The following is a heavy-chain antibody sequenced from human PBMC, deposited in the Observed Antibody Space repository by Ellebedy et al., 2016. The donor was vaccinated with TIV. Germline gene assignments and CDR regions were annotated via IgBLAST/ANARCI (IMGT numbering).Heavy chain of an antibody. CDR3: ARDSTSGASASSRFDP. CDR1: GYTFTSYY. Sequence: AASVKVSCKTSGYTFTSYYLHWVRQAPGQGPEWMGIIDPSGGRTTNAQKFQGRVTMTRDTSTSTVYMELSSLRSEDTAVYYCARDSTSGASASSRFDPWGQGTLVIVSS. D-gene: IGHD6-6*01. CDR2: IDPSGGRT. J-gene: IGHJ5*02. V-gene: IGHV1-46*01.